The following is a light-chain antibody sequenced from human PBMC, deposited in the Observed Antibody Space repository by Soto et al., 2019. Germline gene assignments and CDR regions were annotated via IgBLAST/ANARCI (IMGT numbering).Light chain of an antibody. CDR2: EVS. J-gene: IGLJ1*01. CDR3: SSSTSSSTHV. Sequence: QSALTQPASVSGSPGQSITISCTGTSSDVGGYNYVSWYQQHPGKAPKLMIYEVSNRPSGVSTRFSGSKSGNTASLTISGLQAEDEADYYCSSSTSSSTHVFGTGTKLTVL. CDR1: SSDVGGYNY. V-gene: IGLV2-14*01.